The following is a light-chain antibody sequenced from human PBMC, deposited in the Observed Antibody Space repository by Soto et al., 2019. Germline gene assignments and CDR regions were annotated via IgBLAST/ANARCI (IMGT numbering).Light chain of an antibody. V-gene: IGKV3-20*01. Sequence: EIVLTQSPGTLSLSPGERATLSCRASQSVSSSYLAWYQQKPGQAPRLLIYGASSRATGIPDRFSGSGSGTDFTLTISRLEPEDFAVYYCQQYGNSPRGFGYTFGQGTKLEIK. J-gene: IGKJ2*01. CDR1: QSVSSSY. CDR3: QQYGNSPRGFGYT. CDR2: GAS.